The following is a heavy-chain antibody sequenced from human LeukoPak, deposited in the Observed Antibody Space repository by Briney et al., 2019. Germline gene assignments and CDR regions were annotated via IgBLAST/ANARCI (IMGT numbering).Heavy chain of an antibody. Sequence: KPSETLSLTCTVSGGSISSYYWSWIRQPPGKGLEWIGYIYYSGSTNYNPSLKSRVTISVDTSKNQFSLKLSSVTAADTAVYYCARDLPTRGYGDYYESTLEPFLDYWGQGTLVTVSS. CDR2: IYYSGST. CDR3: ARDLPTRGYGDYYESTLEPFLDY. V-gene: IGHV4-59*01. J-gene: IGHJ4*02. D-gene: IGHD4-17*01. CDR1: GGSISSYY.